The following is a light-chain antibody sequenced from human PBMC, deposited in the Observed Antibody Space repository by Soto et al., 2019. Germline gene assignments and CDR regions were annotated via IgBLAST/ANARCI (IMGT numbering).Light chain of an antibody. Sequence: EIVLTQSPATLSLSPGERATLSCRASQSVSSYLAWYQQKPGQAPRLLIYGASTRATGVPVGFSGSGSGTDFTLTISSLQSEDFAVYYCQQYGSSGTFGQGTKVDIK. J-gene: IGKJ1*01. CDR3: QQYGSSGT. CDR2: GAS. V-gene: IGKV3-15*01. CDR1: QSVSSY.